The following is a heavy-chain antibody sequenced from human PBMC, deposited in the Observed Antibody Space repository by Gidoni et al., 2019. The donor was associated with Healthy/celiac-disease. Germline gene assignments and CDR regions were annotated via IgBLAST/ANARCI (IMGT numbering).Heavy chain of an antibody. V-gene: IGHV3-21*01. CDR2: ISSSSNYI. D-gene: IGHD4-17*01. J-gene: IGHJ4*02. CDR1: GFTFSSSS. Sequence: EVQLVESGGGLVKPGGSLRLSCAASGFTFSSSSMNWVRQAPGKGLEWVSSISSSSNYIYYADSLKGRFTISRDNAKNSLYLQMNSLRAEDTAVYYCARDQYGDYSYDYWGQGTLVTVSS. CDR3: ARDQYGDYSYDY.